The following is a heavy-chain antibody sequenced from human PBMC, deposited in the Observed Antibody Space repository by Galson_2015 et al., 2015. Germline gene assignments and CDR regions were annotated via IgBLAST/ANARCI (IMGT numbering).Heavy chain of an antibody. CDR3: TANPRGKSSGYGDAWYFEL. D-gene: IGHD5-12*01. Sequence: SLRLSCAASGFTFNNAWMSWVRQAPGKGLEWVGLNKDKNEGGTTDYAAPVKGRFTISRDDSKNTLYLQMNSLIIEDTAVYYCTANPRGKSSGYGDAWYFELWGRGTLVTVSS. CDR1: GFTFNNAW. CDR2: NKDKNEGGTT. V-gene: IGHV3-15*01. J-gene: IGHJ2*01.